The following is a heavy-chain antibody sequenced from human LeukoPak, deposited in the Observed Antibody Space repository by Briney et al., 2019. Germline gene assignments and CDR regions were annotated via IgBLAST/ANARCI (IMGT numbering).Heavy chain of an antibody. V-gene: IGHV4-30-2*01. D-gene: IGHD5-12*01. J-gene: IGHJ4*02. Sequence: SETLSLTCAVSGGSISSGGYSWRWLRQPPGKGLEWSGYIYHSGSTYYNPSLKSRVTISVDRSKNQFSLKLSSVTAADTAVYYCARASGYALLDYWGQGTLVTVSS. CDR1: GGSISSGGYS. CDR2: IYHSGST. CDR3: ARASGYALLDY.